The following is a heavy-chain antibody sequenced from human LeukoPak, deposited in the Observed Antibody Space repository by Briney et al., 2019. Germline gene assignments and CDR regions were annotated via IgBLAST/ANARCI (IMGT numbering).Heavy chain of an antibody. V-gene: IGHV3-23*01. CDR2: LSGSGDST. D-gene: IGHD3-16*01. J-gene: IGHJ5*02. CDR1: GFTFSSYG. CDR3: RSLRVGWFDP. Sequence: GGSLRLSCAASGFTFSSYGMSWVRQAPGKGLEWVAALSGSGDSTYYADSVKGRFTISRDNSKNTLYLQMNSLRAEDTAVYYCRSLRVGWFDPWGQGTLVTVSS.